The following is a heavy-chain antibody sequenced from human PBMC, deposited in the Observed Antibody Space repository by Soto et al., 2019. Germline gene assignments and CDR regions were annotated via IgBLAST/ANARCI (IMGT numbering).Heavy chain of an antibody. CDR1: GFTFSNAW. J-gene: IGHJ6*02. CDR3: TTAGGDDGGWDYYYGMDV. D-gene: IGHD4-17*01. V-gene: IGHV3-15*01. CDR2: IKSKTDGGTT. Sequence: PGGSLRLSCAASGFTFSNAWMSWVRQAPGKGLEWVGRIKSKTDGGTTDYAAPVKGRFTISRDDSKNTLYLQMNSLKTEDTAVYYCTTAGGDDGGWDYYYGMDVLGQGTTVTVAS.